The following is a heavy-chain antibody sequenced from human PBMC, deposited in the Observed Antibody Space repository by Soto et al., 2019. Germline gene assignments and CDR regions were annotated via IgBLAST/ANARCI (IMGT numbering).Heavy chain of an antibody. Sequence: EVQLVESGGGLVKPGGSLRLSCAASGFTFSSYNMNWVRQAPGKGLEWVSWISSSSSYIDYADSVKGRFTISRDNAKNSLYLQMNSLRAEDTAVYYCARDGARGGDFDFWGQGTLVTVSS. J-gene: IGHJ4*02. CDR1: GFTFSSYN. CDR3: ARDGARGGDFDF. D-gene: IGHD2-21*01. CDR2: ISSSSSYI. V-gene: IGHV3-21*01.